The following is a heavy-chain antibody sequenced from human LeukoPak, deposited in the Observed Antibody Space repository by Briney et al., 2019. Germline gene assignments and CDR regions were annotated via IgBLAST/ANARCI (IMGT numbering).Heavy chain of an antibody. Sequence: HPSETLSLTCAVYGGSFSGYYWSWIRQPPGKGLEWIGEINHSGSTNYNPSLKSRVTISVDTSKNQFSLKLSSVTAADTAVYYCAKEVVGPWGQGTLVTVSS. V-gene: IGHV4-34*01. CDR1: GGSFSGYY. D-gene: IGHD1-26*01. J-gene: IGHJ5*02. CDR3: AKEVVGP. CDR2: INHSGST.